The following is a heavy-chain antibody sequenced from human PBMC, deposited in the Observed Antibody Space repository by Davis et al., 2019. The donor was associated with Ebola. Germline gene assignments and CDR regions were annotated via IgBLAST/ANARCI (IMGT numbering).Heavy chain of an antibody. CDR2: ISSSGSTI. CDR1: GFTFSAYY. CDR3: AKEQSLFIVGAKGWFDP. J-gene: IGHJ5*02. V-gene: IGHV3-11*01. Sequence: GGSLRLSCAASGFTFSAYYMSWIRQAPGKGLAWVSYISSSGSTIYYADSVKGRFTISRDNSKNTLYLQMNSLRAEDTAVYYCAKEQSLFIVGAKGWFDPWGQGTLVTVSS. D-gene: IGHD1-26*01.